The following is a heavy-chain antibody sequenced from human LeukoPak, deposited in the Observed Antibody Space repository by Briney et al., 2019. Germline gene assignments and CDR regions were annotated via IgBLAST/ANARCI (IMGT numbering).Heavy chain of an antibody. CDR2: VNRSGST. CDR3: ATRGYYYDSSGYPGDYFDY. Sequence: SETLSLTCAVYGGSFSGYYWSWIRQPPGKGLERIGEVNRSGSTNYNPSLKSRVTISVDTSKNQFSLKLSSVTAADTAVYYCATRGYYYDSSGYPGDYFDYWGQGTLVTVSS. J-gene: IGHJ4*02. V-gene: IGHV4-34*01. D-gene: IGHD3-22*01. CDR1: GGSFSGYY.